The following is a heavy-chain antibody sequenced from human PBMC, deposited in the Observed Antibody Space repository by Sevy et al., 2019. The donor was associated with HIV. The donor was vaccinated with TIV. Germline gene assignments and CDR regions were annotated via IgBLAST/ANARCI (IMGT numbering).Heavy chain of an antibody. CDR2: IDTSGST. Sequence: SETLSLTCTVSGGSISSHYWNWIRQPAGKGLEWIGRIDTSGSTNYNPSLKSRVTMSIDTSKNQFSLKLSSVTAADTAVYYCARHSSGYYFYFEYWGQGTLVTVSS. J-gene: IGHJ4*02. CDR3: ARHSSGYYFYFEY. V-gene: IGHV4-4*07. D-gene: IGHD3-22*01. CDR1: GGSISSHY.